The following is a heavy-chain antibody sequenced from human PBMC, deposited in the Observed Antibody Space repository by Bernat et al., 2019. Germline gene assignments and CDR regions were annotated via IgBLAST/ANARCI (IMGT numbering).Heavy chain of an antibody. V-gene: IGHV4-34*01. CDR2: INHSGST. CDR3: ARGRDGDYSLGPRDWYFDL. Sequence: QVQLQQWGAGLLKPSETLSLTCAVYGGSFSGYYWSWIRQPPGKGLEWIGEINHSGSTNYNPSLKSRVTISVDTSKNQFSLKLSSVTAEDTAVYYCARGRDGDYSLGPRDWYFDLWGRGTLVTVSS. CDR1: GGSFSGYY. D-gene: IGHD4-17*01. J-gene: IGHJ2*01.